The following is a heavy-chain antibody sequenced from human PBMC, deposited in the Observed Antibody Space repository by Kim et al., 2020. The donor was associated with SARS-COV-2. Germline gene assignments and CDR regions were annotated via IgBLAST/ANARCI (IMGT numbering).Heavy chain of an antibody. CDR3: ARGIAVVPEAPGYMDG. J-gene: IGHJ6*04. CDR1: SGSFSDYY. CDR2: INHNGIT. D-gene: IGHD2-21*01. V-gene: IGHV4-34*01. Sequence: SETLSLTCAVYSGSFSDYYWTWIRQAPGMALQWIGEINHNGITNYNPSLKSRVTMFVDKSKNQFSLRMTSLTAADTAVYYCARGIAVVPEAPGYMDGWGNGTTVTVSS.